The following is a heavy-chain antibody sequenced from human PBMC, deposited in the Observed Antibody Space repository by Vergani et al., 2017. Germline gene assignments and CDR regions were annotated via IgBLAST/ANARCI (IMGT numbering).Heavy chain of an antibody. Sequence: QVQLVQSGAEVKKPGASVKVSCKASGYTFTSYAMHWVRQAPGQRLEWMGWINAGNGNTKYSQKFQGRVTITRDTSASTAYMELSSLRSEDTAMYYCARDSCGLSGGSCYSFDYWGQGTLVTVSS. CDR3: ARDSCGLSGGSCYSFDY. V-gene: IGHV1-3*01. CDR2: INAGNGNT. J-gene: IGHJ4*02. CDR1: GYTFTSYA. D-gene: IGHD2-15*01.